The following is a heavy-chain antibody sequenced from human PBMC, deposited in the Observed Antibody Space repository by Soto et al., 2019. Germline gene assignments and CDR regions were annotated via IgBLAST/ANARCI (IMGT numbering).Heavy chain of an antibody. V-gene: IGHV3-11*01. J-gene: IGHJ4*02. Sequence: GGSLRLSCAASGFTFSDYFMSWVRQAPGKGLEWLSYIDPSGSDTYYSESVKDRFTISRDNAGNSLYLQMNSLTDDDTAVYYCAREFTYDYWGQGTLVTVSS. CDR1: GFTFSDYF. CDR2: IDPSGSDT. D-gene: IGHD3-16*01. CDR3: AREFTYDY.